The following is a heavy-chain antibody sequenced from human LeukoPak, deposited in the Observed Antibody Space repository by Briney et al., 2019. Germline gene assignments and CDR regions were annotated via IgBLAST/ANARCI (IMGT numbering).Heavy chain of an antibody. D-gene: IGHD4-17*01. J-gene: IGHJ3*02. CDR3: ASLVNYGDQNAFDI. CDR2: IYYSGST. V-gene: IGHV4-59*08. CDR1: GGSISSYY. Sequence: SETLSLTCTVSGGSISSYYWSWIRQPPGKGLEWIGNIYYSGSTNYNPSLKSRVTISVDTSKNQFSLKLSSVTAADTAVYYCASLVNYGDQNAFDIWGQGTMVTVSS.